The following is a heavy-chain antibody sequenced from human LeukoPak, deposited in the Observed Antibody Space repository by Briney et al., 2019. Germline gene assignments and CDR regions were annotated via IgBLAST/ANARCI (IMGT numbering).Heavy chain of an antibody. CDR3: ARQRGGDFWSGYYEMTNWFDP. J-gene: IGHJ5*02. V-gene: IGHV4-31*03. CDR2: IYYSGST. CDR1: GGSISSGGYY. Sequence: SETLSLTCTVSGGSISSGGYYWSWIRQHPGKGLEWIGYIYYSGSTYYNPSLKSRVTISVDTSKNQFSLKLSSVTAADTAVYYCARQRGGDFWSGYYEMTNWFDPWGQGTLATVSS. D-gene: IGHD3-3*01.